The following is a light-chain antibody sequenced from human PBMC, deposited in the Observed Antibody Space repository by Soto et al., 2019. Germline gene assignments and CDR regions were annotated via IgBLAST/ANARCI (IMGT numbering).Light chain of an antibody. CDR3: CSYAGTYTWV. V-gene: IGLV2-11*01. Sequence: QSALTQPRSVSGSPGQSVTISSTGTSSDVGGYNYVSWYQQHPGKAPKLMIYDVSQRPSGVPNRFSGSKSDNTASLTISGLQAEDEADYYCCSYAGTYTWVFGGGTKVTVL. CDR2: DVS. CDR1: SSDVGGYNY. J-gene: IGLJ3*02.